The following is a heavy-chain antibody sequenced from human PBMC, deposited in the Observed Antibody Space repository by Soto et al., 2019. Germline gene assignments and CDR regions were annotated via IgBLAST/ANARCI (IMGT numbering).Heavy chain of an antibody. Sequence: GGSLRLSCAASGFTFSNAWMNWVRQAPGKGLEWVGRIKSKTDGGTTDYAAPVKGRFTISRDDSKNTLYLQMNSLKTEDTAVYYCTTDARIVLVPAAILHYYYGMDVWGQGTTVTVSS. CDR2: IKSKTDGGTT. J-gene: IGHJ6*02. D-gene: IGHD2-2*01. CDR1: GFTFSNAW. CDR3: TTDARIVLVPAAILHYYYGMDV. V-gene: IGHV3-15*07.